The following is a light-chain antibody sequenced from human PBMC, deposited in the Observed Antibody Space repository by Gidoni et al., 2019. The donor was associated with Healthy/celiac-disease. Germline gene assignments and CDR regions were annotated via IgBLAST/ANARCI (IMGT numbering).Light chain of an antibody. CDR3: SSYTSTYV. Sequence: QSSLPQPASVSGSPGQSITISCTGTSSDVGGYSYVSWYQQHPGKAPKLMIYDVSNRPSGGSNRFSGSKSGNTASLTISGLQAEDEADYYCSSYTSTYVFGTGTKVTVL. J-gene: IGLJ1*01. CDR1: SSDVGGYSY. V-gene: IGLV2-14*03. CDR2: DVS.